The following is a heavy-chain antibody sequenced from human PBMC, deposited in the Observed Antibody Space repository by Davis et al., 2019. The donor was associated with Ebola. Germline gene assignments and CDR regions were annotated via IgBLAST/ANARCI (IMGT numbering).Heavy chain of an antibody. CDR2: IDPSDSYT. CDR3: ARADFLAAAGYYFDY. Sequence: GESLKISCNASGYSFTTYCIVWVRQIPGKGLEWIGRIDPSDSYTNYSPSFQGHVTISIDKSISTAYLQWSRLKASDTAIYFWARADFLAAAGYYFDYWGQGNLVTVSS. V-gene: IGHV5-10-1*01. J-gene: IGHJ4*02. CDR1: GYSFTTYC. D-gene: IGHD6-13*01.